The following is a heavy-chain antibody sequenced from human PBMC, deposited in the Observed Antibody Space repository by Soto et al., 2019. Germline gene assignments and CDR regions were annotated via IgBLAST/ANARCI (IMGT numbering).Heavy chain of an antibody. J-gene: IGHJ6*03. CDR1: GYTFTSYY. V-gene: IGHV1-46*03. D-gene: IGHD3-3*01. CDR2: INPSGGST. Sequence: GASVKVSCKASGYTFTSYYMHWVRQASGQGLEWMGIINPSGGSTSYAQKFQGRVTMTRDTSTSTVYMELSSLRSEDTAVYYCARDYDFWSGYSPAQYYYYYMDVWGKGTTVTVSS. CDR3: ARDYDFWSGYSPAQYYYYYMDV.